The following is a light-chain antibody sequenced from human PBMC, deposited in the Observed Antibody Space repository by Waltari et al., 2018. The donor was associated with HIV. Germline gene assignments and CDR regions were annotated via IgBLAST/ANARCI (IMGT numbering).Light chain of an antibody. CDR2: ETN. V-gene: IGLV1-51*01. J-gene: IGLJ3*02. CDR1: RSTLGNNF. CDR3: GTWDNNLSAFWV. Sequence: QSVFAQPPSVSAAPRQKVTLSCSGSRSTLGNNFASWYQQLPATAPKLLIYETNKRPSGIPDRFSASKSGTSATLAITGLQTGDEAVYYCGTWDNNLSAFWVFGGGTKVTVL.